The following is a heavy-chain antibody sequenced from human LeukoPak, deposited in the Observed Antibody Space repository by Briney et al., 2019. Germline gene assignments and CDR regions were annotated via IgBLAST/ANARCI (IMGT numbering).Heavy chain of an antibody. J-gene: IGHJ5*02. CDR2: MNPNTGNT. Sequence: ASVKVSCKGSGYSFTSYDINWVRQAPGQGLEWMGLMNPNTGNTDYAQKFPRRLTMTRDTPTHKAYLELSGLRSEDTAVYFCAPVGFCRTTACGSSYNWFDPWGQGTLVTVSS. V-gene: IGHV1-8*01. CDR1: GYSFTSYD. D-gene: IGHD2/OR15-2a*01. CDR3: APVGFCRTTACGSSYNWFDP.